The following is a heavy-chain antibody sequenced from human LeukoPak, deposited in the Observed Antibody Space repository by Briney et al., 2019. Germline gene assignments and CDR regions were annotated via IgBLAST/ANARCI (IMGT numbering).Heavy chain of an antibody. CDR1: GFTFSRYT. V-gene: IGHV3-30*04. Sequence: GGSLRLSCAASGFTFSRYTLHWVRQAPGKGLEWVALISYDGSDEYYADSVKGRFTISRDNSKDTLYLQMDSLRGEDTAVYYCARDRPYYYGSGGYYNPRGFDYWGQGTLVTVSS. CDR3: ARDRPYYYGSGGYYNPRGFDY. J-gene: IGHJ4*02. CDR2: ISYDGSDE. D-gene: IGHD3-10*01.